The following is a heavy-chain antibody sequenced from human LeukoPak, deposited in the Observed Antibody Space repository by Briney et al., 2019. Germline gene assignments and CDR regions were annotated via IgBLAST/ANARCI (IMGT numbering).Heavy chain of an antibody. CDR1: GDSISSYY. CDR2: ISTSGST. J-gene: IGHJ4*02. D-gene: IGHD4-23*01. CDR3: ARATVVIPYDY. Sequence: SETLSLTCTVSGDSISSYYWSWIRQPAGKGLEWIGRISTSGSTNYNPSLKSRVTMSVDTSKSQFSLKLSSVTAADTAVYYCARATVVIPYDYWGQGTLVTVSS. V-gene: IGHV4-4*07.